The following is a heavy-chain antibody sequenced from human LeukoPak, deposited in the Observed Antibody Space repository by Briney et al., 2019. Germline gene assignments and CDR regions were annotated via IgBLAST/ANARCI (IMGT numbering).Heavy chain of an antibody. V-gene: IGHV3-33*01. J-gene: IGHJ6*02. Sequence: GGSLRLSCAASGFTFSSYGMHWVRQAPGKGLEWVAVIWYDGSNKYYADSVKGRFTISRDNSKNTLYLQMNSLRAEDTAVYYCARDKGPVTTYLCHGMDVWGQGTTVTVSS. CDR1: GFTFSSYG. D-gene: IGHD4-11*01. CDR3: ARDKGPVTTYLCHGMDV. CDR2: IWYDGSNK.